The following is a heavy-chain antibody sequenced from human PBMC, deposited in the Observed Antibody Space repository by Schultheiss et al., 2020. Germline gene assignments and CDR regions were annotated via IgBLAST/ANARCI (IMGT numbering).Heavy chain of an antibody. Sequence: GGSLRLSCAASGFTFDDYAMHWVRQAPGKGLEWVSGISWNSGSIGYADSVKGRFTISRDNAKNSLYLQMNSLRAEDTALYYCARDRGIAARPNWFDPWGQGTLVTVS. CDR3: ARDRGIAARPNWFDP. CDR1: GFTFDDYA. J-gene: IGHJ5*02. D-gene: IGHD6-6*01. V-gene: IGHV3-9*01. CDR2: ISWNSGSI.